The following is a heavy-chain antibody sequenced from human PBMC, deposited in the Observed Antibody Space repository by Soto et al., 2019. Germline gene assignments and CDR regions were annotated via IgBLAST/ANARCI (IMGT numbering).Heavy chain of an antibody. J-gene: IGHJ5*02. V-gene: IGHV4-30-4*02. CDR2: LDDSGST. CDR3: ARARQLGSLATCFAP. D-gene: IGHD6-6*01. CDR1: GGSISRVDYY. Sequence: SETLSLTCPVSGGSISRVDYYWRWIRQPPGKGREWIGYLDDSGSTYYNPSLKSRVTISVATSKNQFSLKLSAVTSADTAGYYCARARQLGSLATCFAPGGQGTLVTVSS.